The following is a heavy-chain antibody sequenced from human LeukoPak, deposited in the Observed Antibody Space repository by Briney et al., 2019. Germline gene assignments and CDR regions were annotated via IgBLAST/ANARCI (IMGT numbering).Heavy chain of an antibody. J-gene: IGHJ4*02. D-gene: IGHD1-1*01. Sequence: TASETLSLTCTVSGGSISSYYWSWIRQPPGKGLEWIGHSFYSGRTNYNSSLKSRVTISVDRSKNQFSLKLNSVTTADTAVYYCAKADEKGVQLERRGLGNFDYWGQGTLVTVSS. CDR3: AKADEKGVQLERRGLGNFDY. CDR1: GGSISSYY. CDR2: SFYSGRT. V-gene: IGHV4-59*01.